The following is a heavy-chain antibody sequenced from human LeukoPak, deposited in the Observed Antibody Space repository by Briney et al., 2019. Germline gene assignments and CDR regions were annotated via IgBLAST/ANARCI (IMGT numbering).Heavy chain of an antibody. CDR2: IYYSGST. CDR1: GGSVSSGSYY. J-gene: IGHJ3*02. D-gene: IGHD2-2*01. Sequence: MPSETLSLTCTVSGGSVSSGSYYWSWIRQPPGKGLEWIGYIYYSGSTNYNPSLKSRVTISVDTSKDQFSLKLSSVTAADTAVYYCARYCSSTSCYRIDALDIWGQGTMVTVSS. CDR3: ARYCSSTSCYRIDALDI. V-gene: IGHV4-61*01.